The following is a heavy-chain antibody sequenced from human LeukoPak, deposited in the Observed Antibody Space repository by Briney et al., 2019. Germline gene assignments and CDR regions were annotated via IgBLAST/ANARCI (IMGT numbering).Heavy chain of an antibody. V-gene: IGHV3-30*04. CDR1: GFTFSSYA. CDR3: AKTPRPRPTQPPDY. J-gene: IGHJ4*02. Sequence: PGGSLRLSCAASGFTFSSYAMHWVRQAPGKGLEWVAVISYDGSNKYYADSVKGRFTISRDNSKNTLYLQMNSLRAEDTAVYYCAKTPRPRPTQPPDYWGQGTLVTVSS. CDR2: ISYDGSNK.